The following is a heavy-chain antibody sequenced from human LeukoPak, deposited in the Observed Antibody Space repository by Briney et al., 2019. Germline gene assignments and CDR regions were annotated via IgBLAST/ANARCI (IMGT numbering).Heavy chain of an antibody. CDR3: TRDLEY. J-gene: IGHJ4*02. Sequence: SGGSLRLSCSGSGFTFTAYTMNWVRQAPGKGPEWVSYIDYGGSVTHYADSVKGRFTISRDNAENSLYLQMNSLRVEDTAVYYCTRDLEYWSQGVQVTVSS. V-gene: IGHV3-48*01. CDR2: IDYGGSVT. CDR1: GFTFTAYT.